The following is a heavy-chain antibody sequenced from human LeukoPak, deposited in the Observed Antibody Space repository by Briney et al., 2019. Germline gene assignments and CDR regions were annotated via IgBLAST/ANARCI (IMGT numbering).Heavy chain of an antibody. CDR1: GFTFSSYW. Sequence: GGSLRLSCAASGFTFSSYWMHWVRQAPGKGLVWVSRINSDGSSTSYADSVKGRFTISRDNAKNTRYLQMNSLRAEDTAVYYCARGGSGYCSAGSCYPIDYWGQGTLVTVSS. CDR3: ARGGSGYCSAGSCYPIDY. J-gene: IGHJ4*02. D-gene: IGHD2-15*01. V-gene: IGHV3-74*01. CDR2: INSDGSST.